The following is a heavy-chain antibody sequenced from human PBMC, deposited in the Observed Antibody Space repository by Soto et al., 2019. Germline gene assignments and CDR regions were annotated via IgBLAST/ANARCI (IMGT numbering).Heavy chain of an antibody. V-gene: IGHV3-23*01. J-gene: IGHJ4*02. D-gene: IGHD2-8*01. Sequence: EVQLLESGGGLVQPGGSLRLSCAASGFTFSNYAMSWVRQAPGKGLEWVSAISGSGESTFYGDSVKGRFTVSRDNSKNTLSLQMNSLRDEDTALYYCVKDFRCADWGQGTRVTVSS. CDR3: VKDFRCAD. CDR1: GFTFSNYA. CDR2: ISGSGEST.